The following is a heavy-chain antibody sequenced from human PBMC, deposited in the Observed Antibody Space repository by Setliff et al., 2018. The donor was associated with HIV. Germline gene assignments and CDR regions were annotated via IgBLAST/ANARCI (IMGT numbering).Heavy chain of an antibody. J-gene: IGHJ6*03. V-gene: IGHV1-69*10. CDR3: ARGGYSSPSWGYYYYYYMDV. CDR1: GDSFSNYA. Sequence: SVKVSCKASGDSFSNYAISWVRQAPGQGLEWMGGIIPTLTVKMYVQKFRGRVTITEDKSTSTAYMELSSLTSDDTAVYYCARGGYSSPSWGYYYYYYMDVWGKGTTVTVSS. CDR2: IIPTLTVK. D-gene: IGHD6-13*01.